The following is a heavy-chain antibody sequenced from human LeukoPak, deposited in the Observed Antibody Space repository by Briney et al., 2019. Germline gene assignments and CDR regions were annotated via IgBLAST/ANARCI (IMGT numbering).Heavy chain of an antibody. CDR3: ARQEQSSIDY. J-gene: IGHJ4*02. V-gene: IGHV5-51*01. CDR1: GSSFTSYW. D-gene: IGHD6-19*01. Sequence: GASLKISCKGSGSSFTSYWIGWVRQMPGKGLEWMGIIYPGDSDTRYSPSFQGQVTISADKSISTAYLQWSSLKASDTAIYYCARQEQSSIDYWGQGTLVTVSS. CDR2: IYPGDSDT.